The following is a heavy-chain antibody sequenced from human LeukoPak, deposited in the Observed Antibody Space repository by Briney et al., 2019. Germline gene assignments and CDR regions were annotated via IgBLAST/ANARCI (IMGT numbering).Heavy chain of an antibody. J-gene: IGHJ4*02. CDR2: INHSGST. CDR1: GGSISSYY. CDR3: ARGTVVVTAGRD. V-gene: IGHV4-34*01. D-gene: IGHD2-21*02. Sequence: SETLSLTCTVSGGSISSYYWSWIRQPPGKGLEWIGEINHSGSTNYNPSLKSRVTISVDTSKNQFSLKLSSVTAADTAVYYCARGTVVVTAGRDWGQGTLVTVSS.